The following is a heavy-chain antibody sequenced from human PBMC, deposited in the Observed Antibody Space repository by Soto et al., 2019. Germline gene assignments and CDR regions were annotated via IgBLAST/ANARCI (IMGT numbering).Heavy chain of an antibody. J-gene: IGHJ6*02. CDR2: IYYNGST. CDR1: GGSSSSYC. D-gene: IGHD5-12*01. Sequence: QVQLQESAPGLVKPSETLSLTCTVSGGSSSSYCGRWIRQPPGKGMEWSVYIYYNGSTHYNPSLKSRVTISVDTSKNQFSLKLSSVTAADTAVYYCARDRPARASGSPLSPPDYYYVRDVWGQGSTVTVSS. V-gene: IGHV4-59*01. CDR3: ARDRPARASGSPLSPPDYYYVRDV.